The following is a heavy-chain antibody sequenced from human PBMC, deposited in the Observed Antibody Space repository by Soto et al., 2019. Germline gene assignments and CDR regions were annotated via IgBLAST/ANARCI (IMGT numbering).Heavy chain of an antibody. V-gene: IGHV3-23*01. J-gene: IGHJ4*02. CDR3: AKESSGYNYGFYNYFDY. CDR2: ISSGGTYT. D-gene: IGHD5-18*01. CDR1: GSTFSNYA. Sequence: GGSLRLSCAASGSTFSNYAMTWVRQAPGKGLERVSAISSGGTYTDYADSVKGRFTLSRDNSKNMVYLQMNSLRAEDTAVYHCAKESSGYNYGFYNYFDYWGQGTLVPVSS.